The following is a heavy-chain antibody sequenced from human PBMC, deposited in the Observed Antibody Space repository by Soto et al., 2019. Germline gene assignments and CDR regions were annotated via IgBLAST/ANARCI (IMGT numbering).Heavy chain of an antibody. D-gene: IGHD3-10*01. Sequence: QVQLVQSGAEVKKPGASVKVSCKASGYTFTSYDINWVRQATGQGLEWMGWMNPNSGNTGYAQKFQGRVTMTRNTSISTDYMELSSLRSEDTAVYYCARDGSGSYWSYSYYGMDVWGQGATVTVSS. V-gene: IGHV1-8*01. J-gene: IGHJ6*02. CDR3: ARDGSGSYWSYSYYGMDV. CDR2: MNPNSGNT. CDR1: GYTFTSYD.